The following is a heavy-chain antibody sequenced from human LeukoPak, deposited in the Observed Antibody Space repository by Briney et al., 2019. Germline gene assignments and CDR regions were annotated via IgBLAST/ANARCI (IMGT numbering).Heavy chain of an antibody. CDR3: ARDSAGAGQIDY. J-gene: IGHJ4*02. Sequence: GASVKVSCKASGYTFKSYGISWVRQAPGQGLEWMGWISTYNGNTNYEQKLRGRVTMTTDTSTTTVYMELRSLRSDDTAVYYCARDSAGAGQIDYWGQGTLVTVSS. V-gene: IGHV1-18*01. CDR2: ISTYNGNT. D-gene: IGHD6-19*01. CDR1: GYTFKSYG.